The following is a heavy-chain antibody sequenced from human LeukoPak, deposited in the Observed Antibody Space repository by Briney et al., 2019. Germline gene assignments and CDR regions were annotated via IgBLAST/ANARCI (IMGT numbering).Heavy chain of an antibody. D-gene: IGHD3-10*01. Sequence: EASVKVSCKASGYTFTGYYMHWVRQAPGQGLEWMGWINPNSGGTNYAQKFQGRVTMTRDTSISTAYMELSRLRSDDTAVYYCARDEPFGELTFDYWGQGTLVTVSS. CDR1: GYTFTGYY. J-gene: IGHJ4*02. V-gene: IGHV1-2*02. CDR2: INPNSGGT. CDR3: ARDEPFGELTFDY.